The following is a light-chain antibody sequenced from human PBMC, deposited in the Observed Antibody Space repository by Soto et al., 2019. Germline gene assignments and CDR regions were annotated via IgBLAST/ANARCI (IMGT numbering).Light chain of an antibody. CDR3: GSHAAGSTLI. J-gene: IGLJ2*01. CDR1: SSDVGGYNE. CDR2: DVT. V-gene: IGLV2-14*03. Sequence: QSALTQPASVSGSHGQSTTISCTGTSSDVGGYNEVSWYQQRPGKAPKLMIYDVTNRPSGVSNRFSGSKSGNTASLTISGLQAEDEAYYYCGSHAAGSTLIFGGGTKLTVL.